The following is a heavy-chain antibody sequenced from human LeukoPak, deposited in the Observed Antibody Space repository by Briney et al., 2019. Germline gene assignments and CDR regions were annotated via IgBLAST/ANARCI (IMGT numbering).Heavy chain of an antibody. CDR2: ISGGGVRT. CDR1: GFTFRNYA. Sequence: GGSLRLSCAASGFTFRNYAMKWVRQAPGKGLEWVSGISGGGVRTYYGDSGKGRFTISRDNSKNTLYLQMNNLRAEDTAVYYCAKDQGIDYGDQLHYWGQGTLVTVSS. CDR3: AKDQGIDYGDQLHY. D-gene: IGHD4/OR15-4a*01. V-gene: IGHV3-23*01. J-gene: IGHJ4*02.